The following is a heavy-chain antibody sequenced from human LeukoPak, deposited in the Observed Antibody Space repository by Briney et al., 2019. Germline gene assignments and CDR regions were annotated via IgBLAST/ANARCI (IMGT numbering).Heavy chain of an antibody. CDR2: IYPGDSDT. J-gene: IGHJ3*02. CDR3: SSTRIAVAGMGAFDI. V-gene: IGHV5-51*01. Sequence: IYPGDSDTRYSPSFQGQVTISADKSISTAYLQWSSLKASDTAMYYCSSTRIAVAGMGAFDIWGQGTMVTVSS. D-gene: IGHD6-19*01.